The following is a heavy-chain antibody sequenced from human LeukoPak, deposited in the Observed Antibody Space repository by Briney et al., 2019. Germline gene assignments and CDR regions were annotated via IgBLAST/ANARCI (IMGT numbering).Heavy chain of an antibody. CDR1: GFTFSSYA. CDR2: ISYDGSNK. J-gene: IGHJ6*03. CDR3: ARGFTPNYYYYMDV. V-gene: IGHV3-30*01. Sequence: GRPLRLSCAPSGFTFSSYALHWVRQAPGKGLEWGAVISYDGSNKYYADSVKGRFTISRDNSKNTLYLQMNSLRAEDTAVYYCARGFTPNYYYYMDVWGKGTTVTVSS. D-gene: IGHD2-15*01.